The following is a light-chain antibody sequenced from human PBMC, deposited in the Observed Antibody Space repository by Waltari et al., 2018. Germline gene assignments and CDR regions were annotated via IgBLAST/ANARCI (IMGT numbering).Light chain of an antibody. J-gene: IGKJ4*02. CDR2: GAS. CDR1: QSVSSN. Sequence: ETVMTQSPATLSVSPGERATLSCRASQSVSSNLAWYQQKPGKASRPLIYGASIRATGIPASFSGSGSGTGFTLTIRSLQSQDFAVYCCQHYTVWPPLPFGVGTKVEIK. V-gene: IGKV3-15*01. CDR3: QHYTVWPPLP.